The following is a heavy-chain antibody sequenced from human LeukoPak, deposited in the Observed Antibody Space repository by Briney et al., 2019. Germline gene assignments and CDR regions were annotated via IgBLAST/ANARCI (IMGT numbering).Heavy chain of an antibody. Sequence: SVKVSCKASGGTFSSYAISWVRQAPGQGPEWMGRIIPIFGTANYAQKFQGRVTITTDESTSTAYMELSSLRSEDTAVYYCASSPIYSGSYYGYFQHWGQGTLVTVSS. V-gene: IGHV1-69*05. D-gene: IGHD1-26*01. J-gene: IGHJ1*01. CDR2: IIPIFGTA. CDR3: ASSPIYSGSYYGYFQH. CDR1: GGTFSSYA.